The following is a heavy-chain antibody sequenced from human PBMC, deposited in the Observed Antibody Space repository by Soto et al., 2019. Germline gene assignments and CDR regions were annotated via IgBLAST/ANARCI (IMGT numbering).Heavy chain of an antibody. CDR3: ARDGAVAGSY. D-gene: IGHD6-19*01. J-gene: IGHJ4*02. CDR1: GFTFSSYG. CDR2: IWYDGSNK. Sequence: QVQLVESGGGVVQPGRSLRLSCAASGFTFSSYGMHWVRQAPGKGLEWVAVIWYDGSNKYYADSVKGRFTISRDNSKNTLYMQMNSLRAEDTAVYYWARDGAVAGSYWGQGTLVTVSS. V-gene: IGHV3-33*01.